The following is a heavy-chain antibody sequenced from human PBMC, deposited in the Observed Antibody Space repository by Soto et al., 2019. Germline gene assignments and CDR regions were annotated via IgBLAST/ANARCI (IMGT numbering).Heavy chain of an antibody. V-gene: IGHV5-51*03. CDR2: IYPDESDT. D-gene: IGHD5-12*01. CDR3: VRMGLSGGGYLSYYYYGMDI. J-gene: IGHJ6*02. CDR1: GYSFTKYW. Sequence: EVQLVQSGAEVKEPGESLKISCKGSGYSFTKYWIGWVRQMPGKGLEWMAIIYPDESDTRYSPSFQGQVTISADKSISTAYLQWSSMKASDTAMYYCVRMGLSGGGYLSYYYYGMDIWGQGTTVTVSS.